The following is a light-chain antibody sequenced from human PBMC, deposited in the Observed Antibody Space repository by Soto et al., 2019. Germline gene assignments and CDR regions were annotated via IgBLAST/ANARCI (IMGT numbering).Light chain of an antibody. J-gene: IGLJ1*01. CDR1: SSDVVGYNY. CDR3: SSYTSSSTLLYV. V-gene: IGLV2-14*01. Sequence: QSALTQSASVSGSPGQSITISCTGTSSDVVGYNYVSWYQQHPGKAPKLMIYDVSNRPSGVSNRFSGSKSGNTASLTISGLQAEDEADYYCSSYTSSSTLLYVFGTGTKVTVL. CDR2: DVS.